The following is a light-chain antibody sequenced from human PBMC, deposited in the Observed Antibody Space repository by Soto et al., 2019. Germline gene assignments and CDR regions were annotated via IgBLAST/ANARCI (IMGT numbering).Light chain of an antibody. CDR1: SSDVGAYNY. V-gene: IGLV2-14*03. Sequence: QSALTQPASVSGSPGQSITISCTGTSSDVGAYNYVSWYQQEPGKAPKLMIHDVSNRPSGVSNRFSGSKSGNTASLTISGLPAEDEADYYCRSYTRSDTNVFGTRTQLNVL. CDR3: RSYTRSDTNV. CDR2: DVS. J-gene: IGLJ1*01.